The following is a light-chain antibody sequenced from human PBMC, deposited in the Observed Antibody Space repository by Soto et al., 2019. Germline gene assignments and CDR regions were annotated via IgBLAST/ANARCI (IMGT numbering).Light chain of an antibody. CDR3: QQYHSYYPWT. V-gene: IGKV1-5*01. CDR1: QSISSW. CDR2: DAS. Sequence: DIQMTQSPSTLSASVGERLTITCRASQSISSWLAWYQQKPGKPPKLLIYDASSLESGVPSRFSGSGSGTDFSLTITSLQPDDSATYYCQQYHSYYPWTFGQGTKVDIK. J-gene: IGKJ1*01.